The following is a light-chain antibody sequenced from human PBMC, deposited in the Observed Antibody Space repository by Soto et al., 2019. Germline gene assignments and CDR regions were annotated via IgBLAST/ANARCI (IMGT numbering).Light chain of an antibody. CDR2: DVS. J-gene: IGLJ1*01. CDR3: SSYTSSSTLFYV. V-gene: IGLV2-14*01. Sequence: QPVLTHPAPRTGIPGHSLTITCTLTRSEIGGYNYVPWYQQHPGKAPKLMIYDVSNRPSGVSNRFSGSKSGNTASLTISGLQAEDEADYYCSSYTSSSTLFYVFGTGSKVTVL. CDR1: RSEIGGYNY.